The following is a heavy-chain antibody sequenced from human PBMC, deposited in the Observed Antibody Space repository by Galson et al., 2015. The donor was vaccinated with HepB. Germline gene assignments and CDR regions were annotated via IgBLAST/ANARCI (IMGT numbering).Heavy chain of an antibody. J-gene: IGHJ4*02. CDR3: ARESFGVVNLDY. Sequence: SLRLSCAASGFTFSSQAIHWVRQALGKGLEWVAVISSAGSNKYYADSVKGRFTISRDNSKNTLYLQMNSLRPEDTAVYSCARESFGVVNLDYWGQGTLVTVSS. CDR2: ISSAGSNK. D-gene: IGHD3-3*01. CDR1: GFTFSSQA. V-gene: IGHV3-30-3*01.